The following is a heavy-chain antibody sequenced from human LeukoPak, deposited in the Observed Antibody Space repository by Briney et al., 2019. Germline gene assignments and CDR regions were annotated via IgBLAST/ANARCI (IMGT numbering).Heavy chain of an antibody. CDR3: AREAERRIVN. J-gene: IGHJ4*02. CDR1: GFSISSGYY. Sequence: SEDLSLTCVVSGFSISSGYYWGWIRQPPGRGLEWIVNSHPSGTTFYNSSLKSRVAMSIDRSKNQFSLKLVSVTAADTAVYYCAREAERRIVNWGQGTLVTVSS. V-gene: IGHV4-38-2*02. D-gene: IGHD1-1*01. CDR2: SHPSGTT.